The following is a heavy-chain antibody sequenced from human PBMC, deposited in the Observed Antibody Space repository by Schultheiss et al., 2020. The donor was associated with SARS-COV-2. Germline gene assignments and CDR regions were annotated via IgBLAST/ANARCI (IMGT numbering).Heavy chain of an antibody. Sequence: GGSLRLSCAASGFTVSSNYMSWVRQAPGKGLEWVGRIKSETDGGTTDYTAPVKGRFTISRDDSKNTLYLQMNSLKTEDTAVYYCTTDRNSGMDVWGQGTTVTVSS. CDR2: IKSETDGGTT. CDR1: GFTVSSNY. CDR3: TTDRNSGMDV. J-gene: IGHJ6*02. V-gene: IGHV3-15*01.